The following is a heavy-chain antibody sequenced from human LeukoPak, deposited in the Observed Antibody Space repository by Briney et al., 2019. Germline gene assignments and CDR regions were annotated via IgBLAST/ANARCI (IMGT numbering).Heavy chain of an antibody. CDR3: ARDRAIFGVPRGAFDI. CDR2: FDPEDGET. D-gene: IGHD3-3*02. V-gene: IGHV1-24*01. CDR1: GYTLTELS. J-gene: IGHJ3*02. Sequence: ASVKVSCKVSGYTLTELSMHWVRQAPGKGLEWMGGFDPEDGETIYAQKFQGRVTMTEDTSTDTAYMELSSLRSEDTAVYYCARDRAIFGVPRGAFDIWGQGTMVTVSS.